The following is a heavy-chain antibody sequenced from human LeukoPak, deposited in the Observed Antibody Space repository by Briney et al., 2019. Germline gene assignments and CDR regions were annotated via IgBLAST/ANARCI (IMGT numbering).Heavy chain of an antibody. CDR2: INTNTGNP. J-gene: IGHJ5*02. CDR1: GDTFTSYA. Sequence: GASVEVSCKASGDTFTSYAMNWVRQAPGQGLEWMGWINTNTGNPTYAQGFTGRFVFTLDTSFSTAYLQISGLKAEDTAVYYCARGASGSYEEDWFDPWGRGTLVTVSS. CDR3: ARGASGSYEEDWFDP. D-gene: IGHD1-26*01. V-gene: IGHV7-4-1*02.